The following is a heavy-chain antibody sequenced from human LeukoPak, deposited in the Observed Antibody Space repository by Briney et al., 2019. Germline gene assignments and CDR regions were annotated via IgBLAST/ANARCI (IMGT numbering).Heavy chain of an antibody. Sequence: SGGSLRLSCAASGITFSNFGMHWVRQAPGKGLEWVAVISYDGRKEYYADSVKGRFTISRDNSKNTLYLQMNSLRAEDTAVYYCARGGRYAYFLDYWGQGTLVTVSS. CDR3: ARGGRYAYFLDY. CDR2: ISYDGRKE. CDR1: GITFSNFG. D-gene: IGHD3-16*01. V-gene: IGHV3-30*03. J-gene: IGHJ4*02.